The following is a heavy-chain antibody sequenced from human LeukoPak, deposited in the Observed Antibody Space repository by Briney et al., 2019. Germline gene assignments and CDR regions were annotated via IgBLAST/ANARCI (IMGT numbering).Heavy chain of an antibody. V-gene: IGHV3-30*18. CDR1: GFTFSNYG. Sequence: GSLRLSCTASGFTFSNYGMHWVRQAPGKGLEWVAVISYDGSNEYYADSVKGRFTISRDNSKNTLFLQMNSLRPEDTAVYHCAKVALSSGYHPPFDNWGQADLFTVSS. J-gene: IGHJ4*02. CDR2: ISYDGSNE. D-gene: IGHD3-22*01. CDR3: AKVALSSGYHPPFDN.